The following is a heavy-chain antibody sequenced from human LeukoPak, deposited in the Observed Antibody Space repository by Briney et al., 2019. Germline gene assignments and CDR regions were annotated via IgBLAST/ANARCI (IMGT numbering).Heavy chain of an antibody. J-gene: IGHJ4*02. Sequence: NPSETLSLTCTVSGGSISGGGYYWGWIRQPPGKGLEWIGNIYYSGSTYYNPSLKSRVTISVDTSKNQFSLKLNSVTAADTAVYYCARSRGVGTSLHFLDYWGQGTLVTVSS. CDR1: GGSISGGGYY. CDR3: ARSRGVGTSLHFLDY. V-gene: IGHV4-39*01. CDR2: IYYSGST. D-gene: IGHD3-10*01.